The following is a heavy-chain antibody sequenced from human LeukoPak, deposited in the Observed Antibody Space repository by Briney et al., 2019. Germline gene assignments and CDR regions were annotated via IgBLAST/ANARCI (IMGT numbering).Heavy chain of an antibody. CDR3: AKGSYYDSSGSFYFDY. D-gene: IGHD3-22*01. CDR2: ISSSGSGGNT. Sequence: GGSLRLSCTASGVTLSSYAMSWARQAPGKGLEWVSGISSSGSGGNTYYADSVKGRFTISRDSSKNTLFLHMNTLRAEDTAIYYCAKGSYYDSSGSFYFDYWGQGTLVTVSS. V-gene: IGHV3-23*01. CDR1: GVTLSSYA. J-gene: IGHJ4*02.